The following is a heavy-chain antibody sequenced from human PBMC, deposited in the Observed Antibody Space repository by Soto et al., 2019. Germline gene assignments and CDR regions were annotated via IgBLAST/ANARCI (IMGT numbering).Heavy chain of an antibody. CDR2: ISSNGDST. V-gene: IGHV3-64D*06. CDR1: GFTFSMFS. CDR3: VHPRSTVQIPPT. D-gene: IGHD4-17*01. Sequence: GGSLRLPCSASGFTFSMFSMHWVRQAPGKGLEYVSGISSNGDSTYYADSVKGRFTISRDNSKNTLYLQMSSLRAVDTAVYYCVHPRSTVQIPPTWGQGTLVTVSS. J-gene: IGHJ5*02.